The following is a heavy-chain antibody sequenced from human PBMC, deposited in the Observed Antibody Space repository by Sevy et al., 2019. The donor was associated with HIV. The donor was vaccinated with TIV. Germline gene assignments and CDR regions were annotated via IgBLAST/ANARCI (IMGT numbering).Heavy chain of an antibody. J-gene: IGHJ4*02. Sequence: ASVKVSCKVSGYTLTQLSMHWVRQAPGKGLEWMGSFDPEDGETLYAQKFQGRVTMTEDTSTDTAYMELSSLRSEDTAIYYCATTKDYTESSGSPFDYWGQGTLVTVSS. V-gene: IGHV1-24*01. CDR2: FDPEDGET. CDR1: GYTLTQLS. D-gene: IGHD3-22*01. CDR3: ATTKDYTESSGSPFDY.